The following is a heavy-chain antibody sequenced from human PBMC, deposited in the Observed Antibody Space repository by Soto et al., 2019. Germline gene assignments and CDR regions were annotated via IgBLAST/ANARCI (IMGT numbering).Heavy chain of an antibody. D-gene: IGHD4-17*01. CDR3: ATASYGGNSPSTCHFNY. V-gene: IGHV4-59*01. CDR1: GGSISSYY. J-gene: IGHJ4*02. CDR2: IYNSGNT. Sequence: SETLSLTCTVSGGSISSYYWGWIRQPPGKGLEYIGYIYNSGNTNYNPSLKSRVTISIDTSKNQFSLNLNSLTAADTAVYYCATASYGGNSPSTCHFNYWGQGHRVTV.